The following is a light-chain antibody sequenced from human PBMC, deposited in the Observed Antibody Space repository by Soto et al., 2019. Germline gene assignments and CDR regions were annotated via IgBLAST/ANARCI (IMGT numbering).Light chain of an antibody. CDR1: QSISSW. CDR2: MAS. Sequence: DIQMTQSPSTLSASVKDRVTITCRASQSISSWLAWYQEKPGKAPKLLIYMASSLESGVPSRFSGSGSGTEFTLTISSLQPDDFATYYCQQYKTYWTFGQGTKVDIK. V-gene: IGKV1-5*03. CDR3: QQYKTYWT. J-gene: IGKJ1*01.